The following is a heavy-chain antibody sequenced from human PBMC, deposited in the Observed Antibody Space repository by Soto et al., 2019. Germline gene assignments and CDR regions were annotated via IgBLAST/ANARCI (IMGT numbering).Heavy chain of an antibody. D-gene: IGHD6-19*01. CDR2: IYHNWRN. CDR1: GCAINTTNW. Sequence: SETLSLTCTVSGCAINTTNWWNWVRQPGGEGLEWIAEIYHNWRNNSNPSLRSLVTISIDKSKNQVSLKLSSVTAADTAVYYCARRAVAGTSWLDPWGQGTNVTVYS. V-gene: IGHV4-4*02. CDR3: ARRAVAGTSWLDP. J-gene: IGHJ5*02.